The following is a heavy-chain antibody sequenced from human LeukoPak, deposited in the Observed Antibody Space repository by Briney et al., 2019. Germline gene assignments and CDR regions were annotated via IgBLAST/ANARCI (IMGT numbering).Heavy chain of an antibody. J-gene: IGHJ4*02. CDR3: ARDQEYSGSYYRYFDY. D-gene: IGHD1-26*01. CDR1: GGSFSSYY. CDR2: ISSRGLTRGST. V-gene: IGHV4-59*01. Sequence: SETLSLTCTVSGGSFSSYYWSCIRQPPGKGLEWIGYISSRGLTRGSTNYNPSLKSRVTISVDTSKNQFSLKLSSVTAADTAVYYCARDQEYSGSYYRYFDYWGQGTLVTPSA.